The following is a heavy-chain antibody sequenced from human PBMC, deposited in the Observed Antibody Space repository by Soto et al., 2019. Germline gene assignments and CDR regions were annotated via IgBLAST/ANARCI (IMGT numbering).Heavy chain of an antibody. J-gene: IGHJ6*02. V-gene: IGHV1-69*01. CDR1: GGTFSSYA. CDR3: ARWGGVVVRAATPRPYYYYGMDV. D-gene: IGHD2-2*01. Sequence: QVQLVQSGAEVKKPGSSVKVSCKASGGTFSSYAISWVRQAPGQGLEWMGGNIPIFGTANYAQKFQGRVTITADESTSTAYMELSSLRSEDTAVYYCARWGGVVVRAATPRPYYYYGMDVWGQGTTVTVSS. CDR2: NIPIFGTA.